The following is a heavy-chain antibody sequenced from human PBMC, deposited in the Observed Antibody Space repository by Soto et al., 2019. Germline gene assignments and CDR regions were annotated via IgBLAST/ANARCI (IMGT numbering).Heavy chain of an antibody. J-gene: IGHJ5*02. D-gene: IGHD5-12*01. CDR1: GVTFSSFA. CDR3: ARSTGSGFRPGTHRFNWFDP. V-gene: IGHV1-69*01. CDR2: IIPIFRTP. Sequence: QVQLVQAGAEVKQPGASVKVSCQASGVTFSSFAISWVRQAPGQGLEWMGGIIPIFRTPNYAQNFQGMATITADESTSSVYMELSRLGSEDTAVYYCARSTGSGFRPGTHRFNWFDPWGQGTLVTVSS.